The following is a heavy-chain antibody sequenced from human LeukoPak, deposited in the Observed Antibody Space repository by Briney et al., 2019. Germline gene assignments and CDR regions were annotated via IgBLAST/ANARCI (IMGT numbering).Heavy chain of an antibody. Sequence: SETLSLTCTVSGGSISSSSYYWGWIRQPPGKGLEWIGSIYYSGSTYYNPSLKSRVTISVDTSKNQFSLKLSSVTAADTAVYFCARGLEVRARVGYHYYMDVWGKGTTVTVSS. CDR2: IYYSGST. CDR1: GGSISSSSYY. D-gene: IGHD1-26*01. J-gene: IGHJ6*03. CDR3: ARGLEVRARVGYHYYMDV. V-gene: IGHV4-39*07.